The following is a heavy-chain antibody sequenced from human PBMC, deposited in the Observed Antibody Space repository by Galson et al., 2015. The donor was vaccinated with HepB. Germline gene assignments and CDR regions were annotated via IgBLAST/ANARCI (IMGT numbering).Heavy chain of an antibody. CDR1: GLTFNSYA. CDR2: ISGSGSTT. CDR3: AKDAQRYCSSTGCQYFFDY. Sequence: SLRLSCAASGLTFNSYAMNWVRQAPGKGLEWVSLISGSGSTTYYANSVKGRFTISRDNSKNTLYLQMNSLRAEDTAVYYCAKDAQRYCSSTGCQYFFDYWGQGTLVTVSS. J-gene: IGHJ4*02. V-gene: IGHV3-23*01. D-gene: IGHD2-2*01.